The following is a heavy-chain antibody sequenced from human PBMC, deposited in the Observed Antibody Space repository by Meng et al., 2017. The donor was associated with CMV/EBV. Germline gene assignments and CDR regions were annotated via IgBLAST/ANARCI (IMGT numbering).Heavy chain of an antibody. CDR3: ARDLKVVPIVYYYYGMDV. CDR1: GFTFSSYA. J-gene: IGHJ6*02. V-gene: IGHV3-30-3*01. CDR2: ISYDGSNK. D-gene: IGHD2-2*01. Sequence: GGSLRLSCAASGFTFSSYAMHWVRQAPGKGLEWVAVISYDGSNKYYADSVKGRFTISRDNSKNTLYLQMNSLRAEDTAVYYCARDLKVVPIVYYYYGMDVWGQGTTVTVS.